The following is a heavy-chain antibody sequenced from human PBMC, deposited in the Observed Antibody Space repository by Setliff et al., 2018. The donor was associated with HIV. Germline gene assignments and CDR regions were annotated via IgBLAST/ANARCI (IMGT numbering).Heavy chain of an antibody. CDR3: ARDASYSGSYYERPFDI. CDR2: IYYSGST. V-gene: IGHV4-59*01. J-gene: IGHJ3*02. D-gene: IGHD1-26*01. Sequence: PGGSLRLSCAASGFTFNNAWMSWVRQAPGKGLEWIGSIYYSGSTNYNPSLKSRVTISVDTSKNQFSLKLSSVTAADTAVYFCARDASYSGSYYERPFDIWGQGTMVTVS. CDR1: GFTFNNAW.